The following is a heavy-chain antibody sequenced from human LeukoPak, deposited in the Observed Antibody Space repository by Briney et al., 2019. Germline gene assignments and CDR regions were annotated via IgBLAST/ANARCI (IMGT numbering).Heavy chain of an antibody. D-gene: IGHD6-13*01. CDR3: ASFLLAAAGIWDAFDI. Sequence: GGSLRLSCAASGFTFSSYGMHWVRQAPGKGLEWVAVIWYDGSNKYYADSVKGRFTISRDNSKNTLYLQMNSLRAEDTAVYYCASFLLAAAGIWDAFDIWGQGTMVTVSS. CDR1: GFTFSSYG. J-gene: IGHJ3*02. V-gene: IGHV3-33*01. CDR2: IWYDGSNK.